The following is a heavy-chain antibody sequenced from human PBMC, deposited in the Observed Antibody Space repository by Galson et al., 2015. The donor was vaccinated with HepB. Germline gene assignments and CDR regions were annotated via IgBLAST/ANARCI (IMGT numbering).Heavy chain of an antibody. CDR2: ISSSSSTI. CDR1: GFTFSSYS. V-gene: IGHV3-48*01. CDR3: ASRFWRAFDY. Sequence: SLRLSCAASGFTFSSYSMNWVRQAPGKGLEWVSYISSSSSTIYYADSVKGRFTISRDNAKNSLYLQMNSLRAEDTAVYYCASRFWRAFDYWGQGTLVTVSS. J-gene: IGHJ4*02. D-gene: IGHD3-3*01.